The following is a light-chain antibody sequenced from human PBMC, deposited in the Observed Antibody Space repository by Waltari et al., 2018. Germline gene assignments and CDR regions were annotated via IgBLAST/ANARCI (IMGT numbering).Light chain of an antibody. V-gene: IGLV2-14*01. CDR3: CSYTSSNTDV. J-gene: IGLJ1*01. CDR2: EVS. CDR1: SSDVGGYNY. Sequence: QSALTQPASVSGSPGQSITISCTGTSSDVGGYNYVSWYQQHPGKAPKLMVFEVSTRPSGVSNRFSGSKSGNTASLTISGLQAEDEADYYCCSYTSSNTDVFGTGTKVTVL.